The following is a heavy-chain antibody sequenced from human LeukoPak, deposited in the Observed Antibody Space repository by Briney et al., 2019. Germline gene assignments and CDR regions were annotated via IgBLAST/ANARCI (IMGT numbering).Heavy chain of an antibody. CDR2: IWYDGSNK. CDR1: GFTFRSHA. D-gene: IGHD3-10*01. V-gene: IGHV3-33*01. J-gene: IGHJ3*02. Sequence: GRSLRLSCVESGFTFRSHAMHWVRQAPGKGLEWVAVIWYDGSNKYYAESVKGRFTISRDNSKNTLYVQMNSLRVEDTAVYYCARDLGYYGSGSAFDIWGQGTMVTVSS. CDR3: ARDLGYYGSGSAFDI.